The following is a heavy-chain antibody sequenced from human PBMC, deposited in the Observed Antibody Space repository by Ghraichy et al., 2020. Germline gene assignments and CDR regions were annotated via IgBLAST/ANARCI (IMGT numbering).Heavy chain of an antibody. Sequence: LSLTCAASGFTFSSYAMSWVRQAPGKGLEWVSTISGGAFNTYYADSVKGRFTISRDNSKNTLYLQMDSLTAEDTAVYYCAKTIGNSHRDYFDYWGQGTLVTVSS. CDR2: ISGGAFNT. CDR3: AKTIGNSHRDYFDY. V-gene: IGHV3-23*01. J-gene: IGHJ4*02. D-gene: IGHD5-24*01. CDR1: GFTFSSYA.